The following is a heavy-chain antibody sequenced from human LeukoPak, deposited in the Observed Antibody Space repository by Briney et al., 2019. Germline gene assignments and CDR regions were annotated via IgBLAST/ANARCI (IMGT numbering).Heavy chain of an antibody. CDR2: IYHSGST. CDR3: ARDNPSSPFDY. Sequence: SETLSLTCTVSGGSISSGGYYWSWIRQPPGKGQEWIGYIYHSGSTYYNPSLKSRVTISVDRSKNQFSLKLSSVTAADTAVYYCARDNPSSPFDYWGQGTLVTVSS. V-gene: IGHV4-30-2*01. D-gene: IGHD1-14*01. J-gene: IGHJ4*02. CDR1: GGSISSGGYY.